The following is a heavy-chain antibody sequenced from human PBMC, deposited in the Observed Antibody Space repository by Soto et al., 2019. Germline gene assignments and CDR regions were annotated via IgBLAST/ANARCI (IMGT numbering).Heavy chain of an antibody. J-gene: IGHJ3*02. V-gene: IGHV1-69*01. CDR2: IIPIFGTA. CDR1: GCPFSRYA. D-gene: IGHD3-22*01. CDR3: ARGHTMIVGVITELFPYAFDI. Sequence: QVKLVQSGDEVKKPGSSVKVSCKSSGCPFSRYAISWVRQALGQGLEWMGGIIPIFGTANYAQKFQGRVRITQEEGKSTAYMELSSLRSEDTAVYYCARGHTMIVGVITELFPYAFDIWGQGTMVTVSS.